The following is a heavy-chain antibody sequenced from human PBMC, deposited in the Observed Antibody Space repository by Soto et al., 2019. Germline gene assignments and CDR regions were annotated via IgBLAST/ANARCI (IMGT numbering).Heavy chain of an antibody. Sequence: GASVKVSCEASGYTLSSYYMHWVRQAPAQGLEWMGRIIPILGIANYAQKFQGRVTITADKSTSTAYMELSSLRSEDTAVYYCAREDLVAYELDYYYDYGMDVWGQGTTVTVSS. V-gene: IGHV1-69*04. CDR2: IIPILGIA. J-gene: IGHJ6*02. CDR1: GYTLSSYY. D-gene: IGHD1-7*01. CDR3: AREDLVAYELDYYYDYGMDV.